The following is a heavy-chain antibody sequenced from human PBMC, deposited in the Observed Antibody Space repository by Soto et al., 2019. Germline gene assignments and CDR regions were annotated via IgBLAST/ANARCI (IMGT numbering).Heavy chain of an antibody. V-gene: IGHV3-7*01. J-gene: IGHJ3*02. CDR2: IKQDGSEK. Sequence: GGSLRLSCAASGFTFSSYWMSWVRQAPGKGLEWVANIKQDGSEKFYVDSVKGRFTISRDNTKNSLYLQMNSLRAEDTVVYYCVRLTGDQGEALDIWGQGTMVTVSS. D-gene: IGHD7-27*01. CDR1: GFTFSSYW. CDR3: VRLTGDQGEALDI.